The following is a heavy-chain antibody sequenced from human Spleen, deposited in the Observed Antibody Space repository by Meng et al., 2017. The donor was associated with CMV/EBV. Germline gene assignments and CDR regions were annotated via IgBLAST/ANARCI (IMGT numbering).Heavy chain of an antibody. Sequence: GESLKISCAASGFTFSSYTMNWVRQAPGKGLEWVSSISSSSSYIYYADSVKGRFTISRDNSKNTLYLQMNSLRAEDTAVYYCARVRGGYSYGAGFDYWGQGTLVTVSS. D-gene: IGHD5-18*01. V-gene: IGHV3-21*04. CDR1: GFTFSSYT. CDR2: ISSSSSYI. CDR3: ARVRGGYSYGAGFDY. J-gene: IGHJ4*02.